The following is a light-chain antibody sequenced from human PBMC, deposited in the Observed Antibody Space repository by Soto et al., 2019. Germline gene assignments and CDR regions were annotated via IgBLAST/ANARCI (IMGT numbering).Light chain of an antibody. Sequence: SYELTQPPSVSVAPGKTARITCGENNIGSKSVHWYQQKPGQAPVLVMFYNTDRPSGIPERFSGSNSGNTATLTISRVEAGDEADYYCQVWHGSSDHYVFGTGTKLTVL. CDR3: QVWHGSSDHYV. CDR2: YNT. V-gene: IGLV3-21*04. J-gene: IGLJ1*01. CDR1: NIGSKS.